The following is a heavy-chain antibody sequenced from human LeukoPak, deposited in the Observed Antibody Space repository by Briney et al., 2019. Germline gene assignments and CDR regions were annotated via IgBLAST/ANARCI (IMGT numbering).Heavy chain of an antibody. CDR1: GFSFSSYG. Sequence: GGSLRLSCAASGFSFSSYGMHWVRQAPDKGLEWVAVISDAGNKKYYADSVKGRFTISRDNSKFTLSLQMNSLRAEDTAVYYCARDGFGTGSNWGQGTLVTVSS. CDR2: ISDAGNKK. D-gene: IGHD3-16*01. CDR3: ARDGFGTGSN. J-gene: IGHJ4*02. V-gene: IGHV3-30*03.